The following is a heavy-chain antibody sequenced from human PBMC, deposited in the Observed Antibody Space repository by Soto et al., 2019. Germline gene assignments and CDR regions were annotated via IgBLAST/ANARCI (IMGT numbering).Heavy chain of an antibody. CDR2: ISSGGSSI. CDR3: ASLAIGTIIRGAPDF. V-gene: IGHV3-11*01. J-gene: IGHJ4*02. CDR1: GFTFSDYY. D-gene: IGHD3-10*01. Sequence: GGTLRLSCAASGFTFSDYYMTWIRQAPGKGLEWVSYISSGGSSIYYADSVKGRFTISRDNAKNSLYLQMNSLRAEDTAMYYCASLAIGTIIRGAPDFWGQGTLVTVSS.